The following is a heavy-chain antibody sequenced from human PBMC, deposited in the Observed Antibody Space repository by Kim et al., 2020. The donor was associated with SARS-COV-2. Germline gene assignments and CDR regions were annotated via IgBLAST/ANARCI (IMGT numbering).Heavy chain of an antibody. Sequence: GGSLRLSCAASGFTFSSYGMHWVRQAPGKGLEWVAVISYDGRNKYYADSVKGRFTISRDNSKNTLYLQMNSLRAEDTAVYYCAYLWHGIGFDYWGQGTVVTVSS. CDR2: ISYDGRNK. CDR1: GFTFSSYG. J-gene: IGHJ4*02. V-gene: IGHV3-30*03. D-gene: IGHD1-26*01. CDR3: AYLWHGIGFDY.